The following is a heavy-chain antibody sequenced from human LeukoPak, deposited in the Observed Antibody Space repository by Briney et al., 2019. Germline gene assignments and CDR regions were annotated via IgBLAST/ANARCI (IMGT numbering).Heavy chain of an antibody. CDR3: AKENGIAVADD. Sequence: GGSLRLSCAAPGFTFSSYAMSWVRQAPGEGLGWVSAISGSGGSTYYADSVKGRFTISRDNSKNTLYLQMNSLRAEDTAVYYCAKENGIAVADDWGQGTLVTVSS. D-gene: IGHD6-19*01. J-gene: IGHJ4*02. CDR2: ISGSGGST. V-gene: IGHV3-23*01. CDR1: GFTFSSYA.